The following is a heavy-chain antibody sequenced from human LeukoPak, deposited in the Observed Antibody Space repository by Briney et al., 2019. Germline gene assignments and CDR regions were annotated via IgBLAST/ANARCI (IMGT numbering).Heavy chain of an antibody. V-gene: IGHV3-15*05. D-gene: IGHD3-16*01. Sequence: PGESLTLSCAASGLAFNYAWVSWVRQAPGKALEWIARIKSKPDGGTTDYAAPVKGRFTISRDDSKNTLYLQVNTLQIDDTAVYYCTTENWGRGDYWGQGTLITVSS. CDR1: GLAFNYAW. J-gene: IGHJ4*02. CDR3: TTENWGRGDY. CDR2: IKSKPDGGTT.